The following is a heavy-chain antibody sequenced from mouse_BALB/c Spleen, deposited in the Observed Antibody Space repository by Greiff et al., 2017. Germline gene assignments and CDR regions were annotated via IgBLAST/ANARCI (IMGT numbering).Heavy chain of an antibody. CDR3: ARHYGNCCDD. J-gene: IGHJ2*01. V-gene: IGHV5-6*01. D-gene: IGHD1-1*02. CDR1: GFTFSSYG. Sequence: EVQLVESGGDLVKPGGSLKLSCAASGFTFSSYGMSWVRQTPDKRLEWVATISRGGSSTYYPDSVKGRFTISRDNAKNTLYLQMSSLRSEDTAMYYCARHYGNCCDDWGQGTTLTVAS. CDR2: ISRGGSST.